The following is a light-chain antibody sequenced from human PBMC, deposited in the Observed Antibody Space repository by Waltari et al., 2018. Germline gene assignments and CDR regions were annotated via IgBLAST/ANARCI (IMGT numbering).Light chain of an antibody. Sequence: DIQMTQSPSSLSASVGDTVTISCQASQDISNYLNWYQQKPGKAPKLLIYDASNLKTGVPSRCSGSGSGTDFTFTISSLQPEDIATYYCQQYDHVLRLAFGPGTKVEIK. V-gene: IGKV1-33*01. CDR2: DAS. CDR3: QQYDHVLRLA. CDR1: QDISNY. J-gene: IGKJ3*01.